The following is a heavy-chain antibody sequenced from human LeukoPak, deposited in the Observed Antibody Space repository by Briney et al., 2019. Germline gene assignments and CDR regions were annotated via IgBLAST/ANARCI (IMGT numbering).Heavy chain of an antibody. CDR2: ISGSGGST. Sequence: GGSLRLSCAASGFTFSSYAMSLVRQAPGKGLEWVSAISGSGGSTYYADSVKGRFTISRDNSKNTLYLQMNSLRAEDTAVYYCAKDGSTYYDFWSGYYGHYFDYWGQGTLVTVSS. V-gene: IGHV3-23*01. D-gene: IGHD3-3*01. CDR1: GFTFSSYA. J-gene: IGHJ4*02. CDR3: AKDGSTYYDFWSGYYGHYFDY.